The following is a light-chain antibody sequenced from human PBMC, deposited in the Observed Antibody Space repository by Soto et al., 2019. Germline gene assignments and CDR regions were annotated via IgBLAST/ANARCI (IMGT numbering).Light chain of an antibody. CDR2: KAS. CDR3: QQYNSYPLT. Sequence: DIQMTQSPSTLSASVGDRVTITCRASQSISSWLAWHQQKPGKAPNLLIYKASSLETGVPSRFSGSESGTEFTLTISSLQPDDFATYYCQQYNSYPLTFGGGTKVEIK. CDR1: QSISSW. V-gene: IGKV1-5*03. J-gene: IGKJ4*01.